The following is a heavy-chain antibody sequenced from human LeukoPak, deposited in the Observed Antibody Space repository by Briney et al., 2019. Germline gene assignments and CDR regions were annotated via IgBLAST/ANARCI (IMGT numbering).Heavy chain of an antibody. CDR1: EFTFSSYG. CDR3: AKEGRGYSYGPYYFDY. Sequence: SGGSLRLSCAASEFTFSSYGMHWVRQAPGKGLEWVAFIRYDGSNKYYADSVKGRFTISRDNSKNTLYLQMNSLRAEDTAVYYCAKEGRGYSYGPYYFDYWGQGTLVTVSS. D-gene: IGHD5-18*01. V-gene: IGHV3-30*02. J-gene: IGHJ4*02. CDR2: IRYDGSNK.